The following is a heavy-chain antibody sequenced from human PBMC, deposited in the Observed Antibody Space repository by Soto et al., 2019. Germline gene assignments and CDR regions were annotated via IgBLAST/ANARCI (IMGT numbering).Heavy chain of an antibody. V-gene: IGHV1-18*01. J-gene: IGHJ6*04. CDR3: ARSPRISRAGDV. Sequence: QVHMEQSGAEVRRPGASLNLSCKASGYAFISHGVMWVRQAPGQGLEWMGWINPYNGNTNYAQKFQGRVTLTTDKTTSTAYIELRSLRADDTALYYCARSPRISRAGDVWGKGTAVDVSS. CDR2: INPYNGNT. CDR1: GYAFISHG.